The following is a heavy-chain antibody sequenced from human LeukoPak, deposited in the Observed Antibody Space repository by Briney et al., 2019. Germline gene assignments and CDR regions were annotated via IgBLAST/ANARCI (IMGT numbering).Heavy chain of an antibody. J-gene: IGHJ6*02. CDR2: ISAYNGNT. CDR3: ARDIVLVWQKDYYYGMDV. V-gene: IGHV1-18*01. CDR1: GYTFTSYG. Sequence: GASVKVSCKASGYTFTSYGISWVRQAPGQGLEWMGWISAYNGNTNYAQKLQGRVTMTTDTSTSTAYMELRSLRSDDTAVYYCARDIVLVWQKDYYYGMDVWGQGTTVTVSS. D-gene: IGHD3-16*02.